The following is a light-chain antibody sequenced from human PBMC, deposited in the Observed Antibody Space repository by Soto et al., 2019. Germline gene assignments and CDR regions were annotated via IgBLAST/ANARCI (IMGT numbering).Light chain of an antibody. J-gene: IGLJ2*01. CDR2: VGTGGIVG. V-gene: IGLV9-49*01. Sequence: QLVLTQPPSASASLGASVTLTCTRSSGYSNYKVDWYQQRPGKGPRFVMRVGTGGIVGSKGDGIPDRFSVLGSGLNRYLTIKNIQEEDESDYHCGSDHGSGSNFVVFGGGTQLTVL. CDR1: SGYSNYK. CDR3: GSDHGSGSNFVV.